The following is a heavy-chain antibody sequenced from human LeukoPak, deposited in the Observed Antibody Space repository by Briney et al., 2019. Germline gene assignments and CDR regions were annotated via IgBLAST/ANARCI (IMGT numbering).Heavy chain of an antibody. V-gene: IGHV3-9*03. CDR2: ISWNSGSI. Sequence: GGSLRLSCAASGFTFSSSAMSWVRQAPGKGLEWVSGISWNSGSIGYADSVKGRFTISRDNAKNSLYLQMNSLRAEDMALYYCAKDKGYGSGSYLDYWGQGTLVTVSS. D-gene: IGHD3-10*01. CDR1: GFTFSSSA. J-gene: IGHJ4*02. CDR3: AKDKGYGSGSYLDY.